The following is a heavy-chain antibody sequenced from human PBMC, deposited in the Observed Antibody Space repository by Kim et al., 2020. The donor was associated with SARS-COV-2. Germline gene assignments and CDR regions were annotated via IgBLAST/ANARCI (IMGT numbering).Heavy chain of an antibody. CDR3: ARGKWERTLDN. J-gene: IGHJ4*02. Sequence: GGSLRLSCEASGLTFRSSGMHWVRQGPGKGLEWVAMIWSDGSQKHYAESLKARFTISRDNSENTMYLQMDSLRAAGTAVYYCARGKWERTLDNWGQGTLVSIST. CDR2: IWSDGSQK. CDR1: GLTFRSSG. V-gene: IGHV3-33*01. D-gene: IGHD1-26*01.